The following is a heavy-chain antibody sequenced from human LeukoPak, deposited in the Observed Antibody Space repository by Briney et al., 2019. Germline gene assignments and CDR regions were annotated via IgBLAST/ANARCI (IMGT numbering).Heavy chain of an antibody. CDR2: IYSSGSP. CDR3: ARAIAVAGAQCFDY. D-gene: IGHD6-19*01. Sequence: SETLSLTCTVSGGSVSSRTYYWGWIRQPPGKGLEWIGSIYSSGSPSYSPSLKSRVTISVDTSNNQFSVKLTSVTAADTAVYYCARAIAVAGAQCFDYWGQGTLVTASS. V-gene: IGHV4-39*01. J-gene: IGHJ4*02. CDR1: GGSVSSRTYY.